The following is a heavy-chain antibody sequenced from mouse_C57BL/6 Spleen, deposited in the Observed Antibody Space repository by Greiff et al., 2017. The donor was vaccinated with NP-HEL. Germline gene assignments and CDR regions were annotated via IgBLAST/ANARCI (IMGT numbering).Heavy chain of an antibody. CDR1: GYTFTDYY. CDR2: IYPGSGNT. J-gene: IGHJ2*01. CDR3: ARGVTGYFDY. Sequence: VQLQQSGAELVRPGASVKLSCKASGYTFTDYYINWVKQRPGQGLEWIARIYPGSGNTYYNEKFKGKATLTAEKSSSTAYMQLSSLTSEDSAVYFCARGVTGYFDYWGQGTTLTVSS. D-gene: IGHD2-13*01. V-gene: IGHV1-76*01.